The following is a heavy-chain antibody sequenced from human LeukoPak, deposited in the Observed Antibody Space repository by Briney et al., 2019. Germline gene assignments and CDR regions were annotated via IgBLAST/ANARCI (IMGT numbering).Heavy chain of an antibody. V-gene: IGHV1-3*01. CDR3: ARAAAYGDYGTLDY. CDR1: GYTFTSYT. CDR2: INAGNGNT. Sequence: ASVKVSCKASGYTFTSYTIHWVRQAPGQRLEWMGWINAGNGNTKYSQEFQDRVTITRDTSASTAYMELSRLRSDDTAVYYCARAAAYGDYGTLDYWGQGTLVTVSS. J-gene: IGHJ4*02. D-gene: IGHD4-17*01.